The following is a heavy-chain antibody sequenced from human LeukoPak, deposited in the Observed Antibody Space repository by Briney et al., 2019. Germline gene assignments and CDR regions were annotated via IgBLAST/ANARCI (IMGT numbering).Heavy chain of an antibody. Sequence: SETLSLTCTVSGGSISTYYWSWIRQPAGKGLEWIGRVYTSGRTDSNPSLKSRVTMSVDTSKNQFSLKLSSVTAADTAVYYCARDKVATGRNYYYYGMDVWGQGTTVTVSS. V-gene: IGHV4-4*07. CDR3: ARDKVATGRNYYYYGMDV. CDR1: GGSISTYY. D-gene: IGHD5-12*01. J-gene: IGHJ6*02. CDR2: VYTSGRT.